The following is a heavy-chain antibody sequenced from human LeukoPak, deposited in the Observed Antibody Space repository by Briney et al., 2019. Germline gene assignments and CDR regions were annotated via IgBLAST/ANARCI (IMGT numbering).Heavy chain of an antibody. CDR2: IYYSGST. J-gene: IGHJ4*02. D-gene: IGHD3-16*01. V-gene: IGHV4-39*01. CDR1: GGSISSSSYY. Sequence: SETLSLTCTVSGGSISSSSYYWGWIRQPPGRGLEWIGSIYYSGSTYYNPSLKSRVTISVDTSKNQFSLKLSSVTAADTAVYYCARTDWGSFDYWGQGTLVTVSS. CDR3: ARTDWGSFDY.